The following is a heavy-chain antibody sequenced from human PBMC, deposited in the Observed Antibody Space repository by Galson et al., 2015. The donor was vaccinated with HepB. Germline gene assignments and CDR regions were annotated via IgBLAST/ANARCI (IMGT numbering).Heavy chain of an antibody. CDR2: IWHDGTNR. V-gene: IGHV3-33*01. CDR1: GFLFRGYG. Sequence: SLRLSCAASGFLFRGYGMHWVRQAPGKGLEWVAVIWHDGTNRYYADSVKGRFTISRDNSKSTLYLQMNSLRAEDTALYYCATVWDNYSWQSVLYWGQGTLVTVSS. J-gene: IGHJ4*02. CDR3: ATVWDNYSWQSVLY. D-gene: IGHD5-18*01.